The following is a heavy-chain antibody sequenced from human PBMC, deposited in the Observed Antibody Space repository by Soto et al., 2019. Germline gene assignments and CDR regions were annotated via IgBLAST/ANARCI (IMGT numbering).Heavy chain of an antibody. V-gene: IGHV4-59*12. Sequence: SETPFLTCTVSGGSISSYYWSWIRQPPGKGLEWIGYIYYSGSTNYNPSLKSRVTVSVDTSKNQFSLKLSSVTAADTAVYYCARFGGHTVTNDYWGQGTLVTVSS. CDR1: GGSISSYY. D-gene: IGHD4-17*01. CDR3: ARFGGHTVTNDY. CDR2: IYYSGST. J-gene: IGHJ4*02.